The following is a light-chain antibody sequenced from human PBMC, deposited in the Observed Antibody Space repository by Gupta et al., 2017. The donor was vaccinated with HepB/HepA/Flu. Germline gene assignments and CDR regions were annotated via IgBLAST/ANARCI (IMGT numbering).Light chain of an antibody. Sequence: QPVLTQSPSASASLGASVKLTCTLSSGHRDYAIAWHQQQPEKGPRYLMKVSSDGSHSKGDGIPDRFSGSSSGAERYITISSLQSEGEADYYCQTWGTGTVVFGGGTKLTVL. V-gene: IGLV4-69*01. CDR1: SGHRDYA. CDR2: VSSDGSH. CDR3: QTWGTGTVV. J-gene: IGLJ2*01.